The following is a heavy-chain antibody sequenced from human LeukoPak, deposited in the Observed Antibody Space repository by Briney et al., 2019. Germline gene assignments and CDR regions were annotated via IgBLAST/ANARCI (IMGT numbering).Heavy chain of an antibody. CDR2: INHSGST. CDR3: RLYGSGSYIDS. CDR1: GGSFSGYY. J-gene: IGHJ4*02. V-gene: IGHV4-34*01. D-gene: IGHD3-10*01. Sequence: SETLSLTRAVYGGSFSGYYWSWIRQPPGKGLEWIGEINHSGSTNYNPSLKSRVTISVDTSKNQFSLKLSSVTAADTAVYYCRLYGSGSYIDSWGQGTLVTVSS.